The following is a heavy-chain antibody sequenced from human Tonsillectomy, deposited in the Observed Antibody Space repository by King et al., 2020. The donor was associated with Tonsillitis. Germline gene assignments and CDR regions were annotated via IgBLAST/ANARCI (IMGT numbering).Heavy chain of an antibody. V-gene: IGHV3-30*02. CDR3: AKDRAAGILDY. CDR1: GFTFSTYG. Sequence: VQLVESGGGVVQPGGSLRLSCAASGFTFSTYGIHWVRQAPGKGLEWVAFIHYDGSNKYNADSVKGRFTISRDNSKNTLYLQMNSLRAEDTAVYYCAKDRAAGILDYWGQGTLVTVSS. J-gene: IGHJ4*02. D-gene: IGHD6-13*01. CDR2: IHYDGSNK.